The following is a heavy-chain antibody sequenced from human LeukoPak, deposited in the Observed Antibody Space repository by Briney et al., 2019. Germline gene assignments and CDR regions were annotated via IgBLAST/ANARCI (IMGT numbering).Heavy chain of an antibody. Sequence: GESLKISCKGSGYSFTSYWINWVRQMPGKGLEWMGRIDPSDSHTNYSPSFQGHVTISADKSISTAYLQWSSLKASDTAMYYCVSEYSSTSDAFDFWGQGTMVTLS. J-gene: IGHJ3*01. D-gene: IGHD6-13*01. V-gene: IGHV5-10-1*01. CDR3: VSEYSSTSDAFDF. CDR1: GYSFTSYW. CDR2: IDPSDSHT.